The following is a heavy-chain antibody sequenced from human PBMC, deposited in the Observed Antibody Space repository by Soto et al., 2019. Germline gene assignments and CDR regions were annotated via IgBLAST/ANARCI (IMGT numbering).Heavy chain of an antibody. CDR2: IIPIFGTA. CDR1: GGTFSSYA. V-gene: IGHV1-69*06. J-gene: IGHJ6*02. D-gene: IGHD6-13*01. Sequence: ASVKVSCKASGGTFSSYAISWVRQAPGQGLEWMGGIIPIFGTANYAQKFQGRVTITADKSTSTAYMELSSLRSEDTAVYYCARAAGNYYYYYYGMDVWGQGTTVTVSS. CDR3: ARAAGNYYYYYYGMDV.